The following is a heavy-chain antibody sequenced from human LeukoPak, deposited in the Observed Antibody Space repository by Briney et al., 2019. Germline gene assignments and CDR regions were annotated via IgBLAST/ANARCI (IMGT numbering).Heavy chain of an antibody. D-gene: IGHD4-17*01. J-gene: IGHJ3*02. V-gene: IGHV3-21*01. Sequence: GGSLRLSCAASGFTFSSYSMNWVRQAPGKGLEWVSSISISSSYIYYADSVKGRFTISRDNAKNSLYLQRNSLRAEETAVYYCAREGTVTLGFAFDIWGQGTMVTVSS. CDR1: GFTFSSYS. CDR3: AREGTVTLGFAFDI. CDR2: ISISSSYI.